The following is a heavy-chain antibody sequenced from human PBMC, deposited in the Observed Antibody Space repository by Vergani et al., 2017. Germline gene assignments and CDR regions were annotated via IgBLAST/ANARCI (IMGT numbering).Heavy chain of an antibody. D-gene: IGHD2-2*02. CDR1: GDSISSNNC. CDR3: ATIGYRRWGYYFDY. CDR2: ICHTEDT. Sequence: QVQLQESGPGLVKPPGTLSPTCAVLGDSISSNNCWTWVRQPPGKGLEWIGEICHTEDTKYSPSLKSRVTVSVDESRNLFSLRLDTVTAADTAVYYCATIGYRRWGYYFDYWGQGILVTVSS. J-gene: IGHJ4*02. V-gene: IGHV4-4*03.